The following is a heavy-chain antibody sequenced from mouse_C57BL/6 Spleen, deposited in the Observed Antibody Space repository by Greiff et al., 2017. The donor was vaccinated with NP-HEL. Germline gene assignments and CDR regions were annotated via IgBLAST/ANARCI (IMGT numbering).Heavy chain of an antibody. CDR2: IYPRSGNT. CDR3: ARYVVTTGGYYAMDY. D-gene: IGHD2-2*01. J-gene: IGHJ4*01. CDR1: GYTFTSYG. Sequence: VQLKQSGAELARPGASVKLSCKASGYTFTSYGISWVKQRTGQGLEWIGEIYPRSGNTYYNEKFKGKATLTADKSSSTAYMELRSLTSEDSAVYFCARYVVTTGGYYAMDYWGQGTSVTVSS. V-gene: IGHV1-81*01.